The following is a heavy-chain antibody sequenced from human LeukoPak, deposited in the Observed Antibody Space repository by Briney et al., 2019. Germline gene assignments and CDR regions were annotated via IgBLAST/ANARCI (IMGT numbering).Heavy chain of an antibody. CDR2: ISAYNGNT. CDR1: GYTFTSYG. D-gene: IGHD3-22*01. V-gene: IGHV1-18*01. Sequence: ASVKVSCKASGYTFTSYGISWVRQAPGQGLEWMGWISAYNGNTNYAQKLQGRVTMTTDTSTSTAYMELRSLRSDDTAVYYCARDSFYYYDSSGPTFDYWGQGTLVTVSS. J-gene: IGHJ4*02. CDR3: ARDSFYYYDSSGPTFDY.